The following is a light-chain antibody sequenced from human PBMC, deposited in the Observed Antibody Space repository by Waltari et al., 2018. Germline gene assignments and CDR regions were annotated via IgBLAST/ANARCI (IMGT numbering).Light chain of an antibody. CDR1: QSVIGNS. CDR2: HAS. Sequence: EVVLTQSPGTASLSPGERVTLSCRASQSVIGNSLAWYQQKPGQAPRLVIYHASRRAAGTPDRFSGSGSGTDFSLTISRLEREDFAVFYCQQYGILPATFGQGTKVEI. CDR3: QQYGILPAT. V-gene: IGKV3-20*01. J-gene: IGKJ1*01.